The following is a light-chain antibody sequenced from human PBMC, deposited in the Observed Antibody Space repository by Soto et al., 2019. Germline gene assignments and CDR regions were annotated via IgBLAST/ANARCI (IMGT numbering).Light chain of an antibody. CDR1: QSISSW. V-gene: IGKV1-5*01. Sequence: DIQMTQSPSTLSASVGDRVTITCRASQSISSWLAWYQQKPGKAPKLLNYDASSLESGVPSRFSGSGSGTEFTLTISSLQPDDFATYYCQQYNSYPWTFGQGTKEEIK. CDR2: DAS. J-gene: IGKJ1*01. CDR3: QQYNSYPWT.